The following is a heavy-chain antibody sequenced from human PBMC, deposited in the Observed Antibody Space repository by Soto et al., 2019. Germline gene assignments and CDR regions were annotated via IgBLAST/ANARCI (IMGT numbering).Heavy chain of an antibody. J-gene: IGHJ5*02. Sequence: PSETLSLTCTVSGGSISSYYWSWIRQPPGKGLEWIGYIYYSGSTNYNPSLKSRVTISVDTSKNQFSLKLSSVTAADTAVYYCARGLGGRIILLFSGWFDPWGQGTLVTVSS. CDR2: IYYSGST. D-gene: IGHD1-26*01. CDR3: ARGLGGRIILLFSGWFDP. V-gene: IGHV4-59*12. CDR1: GGSISSYY.